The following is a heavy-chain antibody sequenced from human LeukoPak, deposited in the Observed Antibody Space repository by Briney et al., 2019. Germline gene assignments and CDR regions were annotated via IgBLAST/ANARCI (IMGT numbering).Heavy chain of an antibody. Sequence: GGSLRLSCAASGFTFSSYWMSWVRQAPGKGLEWVANIKQDGSEKYYVDSVKGRFTISRDNAKNSLYLQMNSLRAEDTAVYYCASLRILTGYYIPLYYYGMDVWGQGTTVTVSS. CDR3: ASLRILTGYYIPLYYYGMDV. CDR1: GFTFSSYW. CDR2: IKQDGSEK. D-gene: IGHD3-9*01. J-gene: IGHJ6*02. V-gene: IGHV3-7*01.